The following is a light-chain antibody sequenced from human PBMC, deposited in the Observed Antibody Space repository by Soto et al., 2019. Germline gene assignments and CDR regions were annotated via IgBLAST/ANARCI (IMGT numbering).Light chain of an antibody. CDR3: QQYGSSLT. CDR2: GAS. J-gene: IGKJ4*01. CDR1: QSVSSSY. Sequence: EIVLTQSPGTLSLSPGERATLSCRASQSVSSSYLAWYQQKPGQAPRLLIYGASSRATGIPDRFSGSGSGTDFTLTISRLEPEDFAVYYCQQYGSSLTVGGGPKVETK. V-gene: IGKV3-20*01.